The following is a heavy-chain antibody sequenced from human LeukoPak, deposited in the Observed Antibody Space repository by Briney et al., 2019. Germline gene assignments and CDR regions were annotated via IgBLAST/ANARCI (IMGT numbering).Heavy chain of an antibody. V-gene: IGHV4-34*01. Sequence: PSETLSLTCAVSGGSFSGYYWSWIRQPPGKGLEWIGEISHSGSTNYNPSLKSRVTISVDTSKNQFSLKLSSVTAADTAVYYCARGRIELLWFGIPQYYFDYWGQGTLVTVSS. CDR2: ISHSGST. CDR3: ARGRIELLWFGIPQYYFDY. CDR1: GGSFSGYY. J-gene: IGHJ4*02. D-gene: IGHD3-10*01.